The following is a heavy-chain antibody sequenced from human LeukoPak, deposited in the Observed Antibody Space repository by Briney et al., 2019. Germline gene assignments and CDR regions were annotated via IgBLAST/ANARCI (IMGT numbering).Heavy chain of an antibody. CDR2: ISYDGSNK. Sequence: GGSLRLSCAASGFTFSSYAMHWGRQAPGKGLGWVAVISYDGSNKYYADSVKGRFTISRENSTNTLYLQMKRLRAEETGVYYCARHRLEDVRPSWASPLRLWRQETTVPVS. J-gene: IGHJ6*02. D-gene: IGHD6-13*01. CDR1: GFTFSSYA. CDR3: ARHRLEDVRPSWASPLRL. V-gene: IGHV3-30-3*01.